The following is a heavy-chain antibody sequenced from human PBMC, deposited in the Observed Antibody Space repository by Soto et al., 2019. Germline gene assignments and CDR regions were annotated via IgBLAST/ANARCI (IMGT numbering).Heavy chain of an antibody. CDR2: ISGSGGST. J-gene: IGHJ3*02. V-gene: IGHV3-23*01. CDR1: GLTFSSYA. D-gene: IGHD2-15*01. Sequence: EVQLLESGGGLVQPGGSLRLSCAASGLTFSSYAMNWVRQAPGKGLEWVSAISGSGGSTYYADSVKGRFTISRDNSKNTLYLQMNSLRAEDTAVYYCAKDRYCSGGSCYSEWAFDIWGQGTMVTVSS. CDR3: AKDRYCSGGSCYSEWAFDI.